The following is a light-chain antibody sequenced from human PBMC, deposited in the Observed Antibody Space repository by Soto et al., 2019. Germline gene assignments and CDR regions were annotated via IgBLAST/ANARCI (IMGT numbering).Light chain of an antibody. CDR2: DAS. CDR1: QSISTH. Sequence: EIQMTQSPSTLSASVGDRVTITCRASQSISTHLAWYQQKPGKAPEVLIYDASTLESGVPSRFSGSGSGTKFTLTISSLQPVDFATYYCQQYSSNLYTFGQGTKLEIK. V-gene: IGKV1-5*01. J-gene: IGKJ2*01. CDR3: QQYSSNLYT.